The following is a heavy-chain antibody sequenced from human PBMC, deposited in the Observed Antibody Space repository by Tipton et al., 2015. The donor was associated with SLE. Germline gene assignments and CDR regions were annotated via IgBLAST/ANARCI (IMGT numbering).Heavy chain of an antibody. CDR3: ARDSVYGRYSSGDY. V-gene: IGHV4-34*01. J-gene: IGHJ4*02. D-gene: IGHD6-25*01. CDR1: GGSFSGYY. CDR2: INHTGST. Sequence: TLSLTCAVYGGSFSGYYWSWIRQPPGKGLEWIAEINHTGSTNYNPSLKSRVTISVDTSKNQFSLKLSSVTAADTAVYYCARDSVYGRYSSGDYWGQGTLVTVSS.